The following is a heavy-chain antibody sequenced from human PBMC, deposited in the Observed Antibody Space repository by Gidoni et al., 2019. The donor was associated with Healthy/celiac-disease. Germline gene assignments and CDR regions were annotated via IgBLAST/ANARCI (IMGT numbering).Heavy chain of an antibody. CDR1: GFTVSSSW. Sequence: EVQLVESGGGLVQPEGSLRLSCAASGFTVSSSWMSWVRQAPGKGLEWVANIKQDVRENYYVDSAKGRFTISRDNAKNSLYLQMNSLSAEDTAVYYCASDSVAAAGDSAFDIWGQGTMVTVSS. D-gene: IGHD6-13*01. V-gene: IGHV3-7*01. J-gene: IGHJ3*02. CDR2: IKQDVREN. CDR3: ASDSVAAAGDSAFDI.